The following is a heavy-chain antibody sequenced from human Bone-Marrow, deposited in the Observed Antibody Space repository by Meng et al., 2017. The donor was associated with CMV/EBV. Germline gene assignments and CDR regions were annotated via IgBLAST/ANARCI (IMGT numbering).Heavy chain of an antibody. CDR3: ARRKAYDFGVGDYYYGMDV. CDR2: IIPIFGTA. V-gene: IGHV1-69*05. J-gene: IGHJ6*02. CDR1: GGTFSSYA. Sequence: SVKVSCKASGGTFSSYAISWMRQAPGQGLEWMGGIIPIFGTANYAQKFQGRVTITTDESTSTAYMELSSLRSEDTAVYYCARRKAYDFGVGDYYYGMDVWGQGTTVTVSS. D-gene: IGHD3-3*01.